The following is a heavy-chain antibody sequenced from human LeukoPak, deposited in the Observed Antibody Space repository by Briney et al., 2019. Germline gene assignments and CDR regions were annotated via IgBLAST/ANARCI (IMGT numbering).Heavy chain of an antibody. CDR1: GGSFSGYY. CDR3: ARGVGYCSSTSCYRDWFYP. Sequence: SETLSLTCAVYGGSFSGYYWSWIRQPPGKGLEWIGEINHSGNTNYNPSLKSRVTISVDTSKNQFSLKLSSVTAADTAVYYCARGVGYCSSTSCYRDWFYPWGQGTLVTVSS. V-gene: IGHV4-34*01. CDR2: INHSGNT. J-gene: IGHJ5*02. D-gene: IGHD2-2*01.